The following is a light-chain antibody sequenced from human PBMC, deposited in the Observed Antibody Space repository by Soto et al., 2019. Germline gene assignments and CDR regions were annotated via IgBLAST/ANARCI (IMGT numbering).Light chain of an antibody. Sequence: QSALTQPASVSGSPGQSITISCTGTSSDVGGYNYVSWYQQHPGKAPKLMIYEVSNRPSGVSNRFYGSKSGNTASLTISGLQAEDEADYYCSSYTSSSTRVFGGGTKVTVL. J-gene: IGLJ3*02. CDR3: SSYTSSSTRV. V-gene: IGLV2-14*01. CDR2: EVS. CDR1: SSDVGGYNY.